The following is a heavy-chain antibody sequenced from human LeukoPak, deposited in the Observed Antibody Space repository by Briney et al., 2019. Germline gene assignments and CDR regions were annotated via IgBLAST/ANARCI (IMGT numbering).Heavy chain of an antibody. CDR1: GGSISSGGHY. CDR3: ATGYCSSTSCPHNWFDP. D-gene: IGHD2-2*01. V-gene: IGHV4-31*03. J-gene: IGHJ5*02. Sequence: SQTLSLTCTVSGGSISSGGHYWSWIRQHPGKGLEWIGYIYYSGSTYYNPSLKSRVTISVDTSKNQFSLKLSSVTAADTAVYYCATGYCSSTSCPHNWFDPWGQGTLVTVSS. CDR2: IYYSGST.